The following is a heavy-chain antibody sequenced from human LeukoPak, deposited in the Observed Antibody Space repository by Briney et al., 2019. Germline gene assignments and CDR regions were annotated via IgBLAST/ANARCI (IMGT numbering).Heavy chain of an antibody. V-gene: IGHV1-58*01. CDR1: GFIFSSSA. J-gene: IGHJ4*02. Sequence: ASVKVSCKASGFIFSSSAVQWVRQARGQRLEWIGWIVVGGGNTNYAQNFQERVTITRDMSTSTAYMELSSLRSEDTAVYYCVADCYGDCIDWGQGTLVTVSS. D-gene: IGHD4-17*01. CDR3: VADCYGDCID. CDR2: IVVGGGNT.